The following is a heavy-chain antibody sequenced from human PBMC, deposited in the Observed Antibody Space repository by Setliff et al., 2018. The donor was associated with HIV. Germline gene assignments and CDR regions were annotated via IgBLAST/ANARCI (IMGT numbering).Heavy chain of an antibody. Sequence: SETLSLTCGVYGGPFSGFYWNWLRQAPGKGLEWIGRLYSRGSTTYNPSLRSRATMSADTSKNLFSLKLRSVTAADTAVYYCAKSPVGANGWFDSWGQGVLVTVSS. J-gene: IGHJ5*01. D-gene: IGHD1-26*01. CDR3: AKSPVGANGWFDS. V-gene: IGHV4-59*10. CDR2: LYSRGST. CDR1: GGPFSGFY.